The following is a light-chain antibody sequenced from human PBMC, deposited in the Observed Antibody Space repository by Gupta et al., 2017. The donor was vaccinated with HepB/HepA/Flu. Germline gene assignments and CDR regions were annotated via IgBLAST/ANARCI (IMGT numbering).Light chain of an antibody. CDR3: TPDTDSSTWV. CDR1: SSDVGGYNF. J-gene: IGLJ3*02. V-gene: IGLV2-14*03. Sequence: QSALTQPASVSGSPGQSTTISCTGTSSDVGGYNFVSWYQQLPGKAPKFIVYDVSNRPSGVSNRFSGSKSGNTASLTISGLQDEDEADYYCTPDTDSSTWVFGGGTKLTVL. CDR2: DVS.